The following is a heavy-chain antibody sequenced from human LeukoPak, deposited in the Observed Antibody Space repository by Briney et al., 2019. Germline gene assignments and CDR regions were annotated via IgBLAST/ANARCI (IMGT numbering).Heavy chain of an antibody. CDR2: INPNSGGT. CDR3: ARASPPRRISSRYYFDY. D-gene: IGHD3-3*02. V-gene: IGHV1-2*02. CDR1: GYTFTVYY. J-gene: IGHJ4*02. Sequence: ASVNASCKPSGYTFTVYYMHWVRQAPGQGLEWMGWINPNSGGTNYAQKFQGRVTMTRDTSISTAYMELSRLRSDDTAVYYCARASPPRRISSRYYFDYWGQGILVTVSS.